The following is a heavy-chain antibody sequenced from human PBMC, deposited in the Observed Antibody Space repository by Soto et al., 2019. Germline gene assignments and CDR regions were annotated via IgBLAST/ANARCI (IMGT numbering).Heavy chain of an antibody. D-gene: IGHD3-9*01. CDR1: GFTFNSYG. Sequence: GGSLRLSCAASGFTFNSYGIHWVRQAPGKGLEWVAVISHDGSKTNYADSVKGRVTISRDNSKDTVYLQMNSLRAEDTALYYCARDNCDSTGCPLDYWGEGTLVTVSS. CDR3: ARDNCDSTGCPLDY. J-gene: IGHJ4*02. CDR2: ISHDGSKT. V-gene: IGHV3-30*03.